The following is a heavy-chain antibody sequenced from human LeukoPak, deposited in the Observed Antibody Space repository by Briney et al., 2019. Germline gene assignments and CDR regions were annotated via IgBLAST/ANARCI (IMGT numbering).Heavy chain of an antibody. CDR3: AKGFRILPVAYCDY. D-gene: IGHD2-2*01. J-gene: IGHJ4*02. Sequence: GGSLRLSCEASGFTFSSYAMSWVRQAPGKGLEWVSAISGSGDGTYYADSVKGRFTVSRDNSKNTVYLQMNSLRAEDTAVYYCAKGFRILPVAYCDYWGQGTLVIVSS. CDR2: ISGSGDGT. CDR1: GFTFSSYA. V-gene: IGHV3-23*01.